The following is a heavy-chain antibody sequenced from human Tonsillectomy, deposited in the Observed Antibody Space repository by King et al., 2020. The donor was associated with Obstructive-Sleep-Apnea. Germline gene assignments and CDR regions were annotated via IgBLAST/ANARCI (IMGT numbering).Heavy chain of an antibody. J-gene: IGHJ4*02. CDR3: ARVQAGYSSGWPLDY. CDR1: GGSISNYY. Sequence: VQLQESGPGLVKPSETLSLTCTVSGGSISNYYWSWIRQPAGKGLEWIGHIYTIGSSNYNPSLESRVTMSVDTSKNQFSLKLSSVTAADTAMYYCARVQAGYSSGWPLDYWGQGTLVTVSS. CDR2: IYTIGSS. D-gene: IGHD6-19*01. V-gene: IGHV4-4*07.